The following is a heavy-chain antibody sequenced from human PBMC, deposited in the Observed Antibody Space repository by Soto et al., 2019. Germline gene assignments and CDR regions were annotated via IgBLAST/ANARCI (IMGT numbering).Heavy chain of an antibody. V-gene: IGHV3-9*01. CDR3: AKDISYYDSSGYFDY. Sequence: GGSLRLSCAASGFTFDDYAMHWVRQAPGKGLEWVSGISWNSGSIGYADSVKGRFTISRDNAKNSLYLQMNSLRAEDTALYYCAKDISYYDSSGYFDYWGQGTLVPSPQ. CDR1: GFTFDDYA. CDR2: ISWNSGSI. D-gene: IGHD3-22*01. J-gene: IGHJ4*02.